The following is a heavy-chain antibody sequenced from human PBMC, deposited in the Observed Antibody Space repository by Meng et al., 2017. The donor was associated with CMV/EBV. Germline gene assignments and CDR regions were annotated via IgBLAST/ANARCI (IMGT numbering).Heavy chain of an antibody. D-gene: IGHD1-14*01. V-gene: IGHV4-59*01. Sequence: SETLSLTCTVSGGSISSYYRSWIRQPPGQGLGWVGYIYYSGSTNYNPSLKSRVTISVDTSKNQFSLKLSSVTAADTAVYYCARGGGGRTNRGMNVWGQGTTVTVSS. J-gene: IGHJ6*02. CDR2: IYYSGST. CDR1: GGSISSYY. CDR3: ARGGGGRTNRGMNV.